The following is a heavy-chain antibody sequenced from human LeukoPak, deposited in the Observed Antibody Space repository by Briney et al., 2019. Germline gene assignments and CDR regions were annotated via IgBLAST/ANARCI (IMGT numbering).Heavy chain of an antibody. J-gene: IGHJ6*04. Sequence: SQTLSLTCAISGDSVSSNSAAWNWIRQSPSRGLEWLGRTYYRSKWYNDYAVSVKSRITINPDTSKNQFSLQLNSVTPEDTAVYYCARASCIVVACYYYGMDVWGKGTTVTVSS. D-gene: IGHD6-19*01. CDR1: GDSVSSNSAA. CDR3: ARASCIVVACYYYGMDV. V-gene: IGHV6-1*01. CDR2: TYYRSKWYN.